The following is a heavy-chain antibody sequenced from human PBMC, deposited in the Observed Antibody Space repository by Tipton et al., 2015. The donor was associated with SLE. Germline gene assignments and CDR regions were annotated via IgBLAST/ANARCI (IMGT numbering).Heavy chain of an antibody. CDR2: VHHTGTTH. V-gene: IGHV3-7*03. D-gene: IGHD1-26*01. J-gene: IGHJ5*02. CDR1: GFTFRSYW. CDR3: ARHSESFLQYGWFGP. Sequence: SLRLSCAASGFTFRSYWMSWVRQAPGKGLEWAGSVHHTGTTHYSATLRSRVIISMDTSKNQLSLQMTSVTAADTAVYFCARHSESFLQYGWFGPWGQGILVTVSS.